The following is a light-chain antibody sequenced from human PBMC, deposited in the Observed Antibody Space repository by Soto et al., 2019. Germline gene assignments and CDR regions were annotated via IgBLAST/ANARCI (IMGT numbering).Light chain of an antibody. Sequence: SYELTQPPSVSVSPGQTASITCSGHKLGDRYASWYQQRPGQPPVLVMFQDDRRPSGIPDRFSGSNSGNTATLTISGTDTVDEADYYCQAWDKSSVIFGGGNKLTVL. J-gene: IGLJ2*01. CDR3: QAWDKSSVI. CDR2: QDD. V-gene: IGLV3-1*01. CDR1: KLGDRY.